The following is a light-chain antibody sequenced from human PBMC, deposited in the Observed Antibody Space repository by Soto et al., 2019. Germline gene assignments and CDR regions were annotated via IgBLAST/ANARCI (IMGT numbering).Light chain of an antibody. Sequence: EVGITQSPATASVSPGERATLSCRASQSVSTNLAWYQQKPGQAPRLLIYGASNRATGIPDRFSGSGSGTEFTLTISSLQSEDFAVYYCQQYNTWPPIPFGQGTRLAIK. CDR2: GAS. J-gene: IGKJ5*01. V-gene: IGKV3D-15*01. CDR3: QQYNTWPPIP. CDR1: QSVSTN.